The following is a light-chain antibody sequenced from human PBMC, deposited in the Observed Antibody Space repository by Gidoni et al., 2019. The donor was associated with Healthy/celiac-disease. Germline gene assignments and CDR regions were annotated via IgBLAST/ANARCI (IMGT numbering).Light chain of an antibody. V-gene: IGLV3-1*01. CDR1: KLGDKY. CDR2: QDS. Sequence: SYELTQPPPVSVSPGQTASITCPGDKLGDKYACWYQQKPGQSPVLVIYQDSKRPSGIPERFSGSNSGNTATLTISGTQAMDEADYYCQAWDSSTEVFGTGTKVTVL. CDR3: QAWDSSTEV. J-gene: IGLJ1*01.